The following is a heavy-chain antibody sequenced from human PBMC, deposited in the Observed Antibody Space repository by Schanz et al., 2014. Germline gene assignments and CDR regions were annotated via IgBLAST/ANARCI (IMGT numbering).Heavy chain of an antibody. J-gene: IGHJ4*02. V-gene: IGHV3-23*04. Sequence: VRLVESGGGVVQPGRSLRLSCAASGFTLSSYAMSWVRQAPGKGLEWVSAISGSDGSTDYADSVKGRFTISRDNSKSTLYLQMNGLRCEDTAVDCYAKDLDDNCFDYWGQGILVTVSS. CDR3: AKDLDDNCFDY. D-gene: IGHD1-1*01. CDR2: ISGSDGST. CDR1: GFTLSSYA.